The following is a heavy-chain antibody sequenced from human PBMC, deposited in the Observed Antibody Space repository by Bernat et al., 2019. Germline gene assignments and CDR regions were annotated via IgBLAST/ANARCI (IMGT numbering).Heavy chain of an antibody. CDR3: AILDLGYCTSTSCYYYYGMDV. D-gene: IGHD2-2*01. J-gene: IGHJ6*02. CDR2: IYYSGTT. V-gene: IGHV4-30-4*01. CDR1: GGPISSGDYY. Sequence: QVQLQESGPGLVKPSQTLSLTCTVSGGPISSGDYYWSWIRQPPGKGLEWIGYIYYSGTTYYNPSLKSRLTISVDTSKNQFSLKLSSVTATDTAVYYCAILDLGYCTSTSCYYYYGMDVWGQGTTVTVSS.